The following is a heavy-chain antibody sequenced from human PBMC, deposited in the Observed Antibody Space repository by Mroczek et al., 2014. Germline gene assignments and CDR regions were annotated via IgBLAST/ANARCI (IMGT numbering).Heavy chain of an antibody. J-gene: IGHJ5*02. Sequence: VQLVQSGGGLVQPGRSLRLSCAASGFSFDDYAMHWVRQPPGKGLEWVSGITWNSGTIGYADSVKGRFTISRDNAKNSLYLQMNSLRAEDTALYYCAKGSVVRGLIIKGRFDPVGPGNSWSPSP. CDR1: GFSFDDYA. CDR3: AKGSVVRGLIIKGRFDP. V-gene: IGHV3-9*01. D-gene: IGHD3-10*01. CDR2: ITWNSGTI.